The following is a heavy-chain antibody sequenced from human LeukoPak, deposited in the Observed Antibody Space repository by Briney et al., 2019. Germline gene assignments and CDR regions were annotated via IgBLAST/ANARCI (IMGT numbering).Heavy chain of an antibody. J-gene: IGHJ6*02. D-gene: IGHD3-9*01. V-gene: IGHV1-8*03. Sequence: GASVKVSCKASGYTFTSYDINWVRQATGQGLEWMGWMNPNSGNTGYAQKFQGRVTITRNTSISTAYMELSRLRSDDTAVYYCARGPHYDILTGPSGMDVWGQGTTVTVSS. CDR2: MNPNSGNT. CDR3: ARGPHYDILTGPSGMDV. CDR1: GYTFTSYD.